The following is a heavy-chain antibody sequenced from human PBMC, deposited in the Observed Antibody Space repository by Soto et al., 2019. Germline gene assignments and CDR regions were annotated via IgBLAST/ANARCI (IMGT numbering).Heavy chain of an antibody. V-gene: IGHV4-31*03. CDR2: IFNSGST. J-gene: IGHJ4*02. Sequence: PSETLSLTCTVSGGSISSGGFYWSWIRQHPGKGLDWIGYIFNSGSTHYNPSLKSRVTMSVDTSKNQFSLRLNSVTAADTAVYYCARTGTTSAGQFDYWGQRTLVTVSS. CDR1: GGSISSGGFY. D-gene: IGHD1-7*01. CDR3: ARTGTTSAGQFDY.